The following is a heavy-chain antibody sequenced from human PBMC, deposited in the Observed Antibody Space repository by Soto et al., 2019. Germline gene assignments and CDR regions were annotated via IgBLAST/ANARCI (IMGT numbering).Heavy chain of an antibody. CDR1: GFTFRNCA. D-gene: IGHD2-2*01. V-gene: IGHV3-23*01. Sequence: EVQLLESGGGLVQPGGSLRLSCAASGFTFRNCAMNWVRQAPGKGLEWVSTISNSGSTYYADSVKGRFTISRDISKNTLYLQMTSLRADDTAVYYCAKDREGYCSGTSCLYYFDYWGQGTLVTVSS. CDR3: AKDREGYCSGTSCLYYFDY. CDR2: ISNSGST. J-gene: IGHJ4*02.